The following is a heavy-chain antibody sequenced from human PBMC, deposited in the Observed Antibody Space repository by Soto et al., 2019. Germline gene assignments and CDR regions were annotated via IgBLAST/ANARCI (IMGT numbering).Heavy chain of an antibody. CDR2: ISGSGGST. J-gene: IGHJ6*02. Sequence: EVPLLESGGGLVQPGGSLRLSCAASGFTFSSFAMSGAPQAPGKGLEWVSGISGSGGSTYYQDSVKGRFTISRDNSKNTLYLQTNSLRAEDTAGYYCAKERGYNYGYDAMDVWGQGTTVTVSS. V-gene: IGHV3-23*01. CDR1: GFTFSSFA. D-gene: IGHD5-18*01. CDR3: AKERGYNYGYDAMDV.